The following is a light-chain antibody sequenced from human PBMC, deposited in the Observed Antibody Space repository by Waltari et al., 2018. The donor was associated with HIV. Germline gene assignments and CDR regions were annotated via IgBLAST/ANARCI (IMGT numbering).Light chain of an antibody. CDR2: RDT. CDR1: ALSNQY. CDR3: QSADSSGTYV. Sequence: SYELTQPPSVSVSPGQTARITCSGDALSNQYTFWYQQKPGQAPVLVIYRDTERPSGIPGRFSGSSSGTTVTLTISGVQAEDEADYYCQSADSSGTYVFGTGTKVTVV. J-gene: IGLJ1*01. V-gene: IGLV3-25*03.